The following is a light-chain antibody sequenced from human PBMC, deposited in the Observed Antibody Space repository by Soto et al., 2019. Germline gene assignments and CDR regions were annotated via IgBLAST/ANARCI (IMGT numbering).Light chain of an antibody. CDR1: RSVTTN. CDR2: DAS. CDR3: QQYDRWPVT. V-gene: IGKV3-15*01. Sequence: EIVMTQSPATLSVSPGERATLSCRASRSVTTNLAWYQHKPGQSPRLLISDASTGASGIPPRFSGSGSGTEFTLTIDRLQSADFAVYYCQQYDRWPVTFGGGTKVDIK. J-gene: IGKJ4*01.